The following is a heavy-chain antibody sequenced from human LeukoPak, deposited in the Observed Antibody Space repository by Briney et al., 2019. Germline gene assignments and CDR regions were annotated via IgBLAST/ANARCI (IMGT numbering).Heavy chain of an antibody. Sequence: AGSLRLSCSASGFIFSNYGMHWVRQPPGKGLEWVADIWYDGSDKYHADSVKGRFTISRDNAKNTLYLQMNSLRVEDTDVYYCARPVVLGAYLRGAYYFDSWGQGTLVTVSS. D-gene: IGHD3-16*01. CDR3: ARPVVLGAYLRGAYYFDS. CDR1: GFIFSNYG. J-gene: IGHJ4*02. CDR2: IWYDGSDK. V-gene: IGHV3-33*08.